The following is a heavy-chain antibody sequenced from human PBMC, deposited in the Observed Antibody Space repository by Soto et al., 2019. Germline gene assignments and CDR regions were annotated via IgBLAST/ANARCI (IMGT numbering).Heavy chain of an antibody. Sequence: XGPTLVTPTETLTLTCAVSWLSLTNGRLGVSWIRQPPGKALEWLAHIFSNDDKSYSTSMKSRLTISKDISRSQVVLTMTNMDPVDSATYYCALIKDCSRTDCYLASFDTWGQGTLVTV. J-gene: IGHJ5*02. CDR1: WLSLTNGRLG. D-gene: IGHD2-2*01. CDR2: IFSNDDK. CDR3: ALIKDCSRTDCYLASFDT. V-gene: IGHV2-26*01.